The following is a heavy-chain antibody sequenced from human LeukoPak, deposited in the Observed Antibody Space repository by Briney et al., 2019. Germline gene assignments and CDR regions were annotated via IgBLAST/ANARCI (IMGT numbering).Heavy chain of an antibody. V-gene: IGHV3-11*01. CDR1: GFTFSDHY. CDR3: ARDVHFDFWSGYLFDY. CDR2: ISSSGSTI. D-gene: IGHD3-3*01. Sequence: PGGSLRLSCAASGFTFSDHYLDWIRQAPGKGLEWVSYISSSGSTIYYADSVKGRFTISRDNAKNSLYLQMSSLRAEDTAVYYCARDVHFDFWSGYLFDYWGQGTLVTVSS. J-gene: IGHJ4*02.